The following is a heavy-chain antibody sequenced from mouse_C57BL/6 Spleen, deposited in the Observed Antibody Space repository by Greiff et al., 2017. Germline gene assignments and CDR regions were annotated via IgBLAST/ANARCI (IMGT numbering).Heavy chain of an antibody. D-gene: IGHD1-1*01. Sequence: EVQLVESGGGLVKPGGSLKLSCAASGFTFSSYAMSWVRQTPEKRLEWVATISDGGSYTYYPDNVKGRFTISRDNAKNNLYLQMSHLKSEDTAMYYCAREKDYYYGSSYGYFDVWGTGTTVTVSS. CDR1: GFTFSSYA. CDR2: ISDGGSYT. J-gene: IGHJ1*03. CDR3: AREKDYYYGSSYGYFDV. V-gene: IGHV5-4*01.